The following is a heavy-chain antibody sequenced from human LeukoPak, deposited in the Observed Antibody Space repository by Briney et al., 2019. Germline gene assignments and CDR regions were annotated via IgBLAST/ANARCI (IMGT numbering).Heavy chain of an antibody. J-gene: IGHJ3*02. CDR3: AKDTDYGGNSDDDAFDI. CDR1: GFTFDDYA. CDR2: ISWNRGSI. Sequence: GRSLRLSCAASGFTFDDYAMHWVRQAPGKGLEWVSGISWNRGSIGYADSVKGRFTISRDNAKNSLYLQMNSLRAEDTALYYCAKDTDYGGNSDDDAFDIWGQGTMVTVSS. D-gene: IGHD4-23*01. V-gene: IGHV3-9*01.